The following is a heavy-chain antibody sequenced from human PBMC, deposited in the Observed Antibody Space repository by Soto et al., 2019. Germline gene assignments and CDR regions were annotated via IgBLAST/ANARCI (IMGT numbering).Heavy chain of an antibody. CDR2: IYHSGST. Sequence: TLSLTCTVSGGSISSGGYYWSWIRQHPGKGLEWIGYIYHSGSTYYNPSLKSRVTISVDASKNQFSLKVSSVTAADTAVYYWERQAEGILNWFDPWGQGTLVPVSS. CDR3: ERQAEGILNWFDP. CDR1: GGSISSGGYY. J-gene: IGHJ5*02. D-gene: IGHD5-18*01. V-gene: IGHV4-31*03.